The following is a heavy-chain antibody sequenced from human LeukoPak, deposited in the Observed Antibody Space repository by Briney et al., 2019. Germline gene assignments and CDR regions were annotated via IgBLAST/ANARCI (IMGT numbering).Heavy chain of an antibody. CDR3: VRSLDY. J-gene: IGHJ4*02. CDR2: ISFDGTNK. CDR1: GFTFSNYA. Sequence: GGSLRLSCAASGFTFSNYAFHWVRQAPGKGLEWVTVISFDGTNKYYADSVQGRFTISRDNSKNTVYLQMNSLRVEDTALYYCVRSLDYWGQGTLVTVSS. V-gene: IGHV3-30-3*01.